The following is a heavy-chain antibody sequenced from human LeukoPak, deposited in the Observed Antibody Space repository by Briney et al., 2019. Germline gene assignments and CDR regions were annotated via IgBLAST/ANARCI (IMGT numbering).Heavy chain of an antibody. CDR1: RYTFTSYY. Sequence: ASVKVSCKTSRYTFTSYYMHWVRQAPGQGLEWMGIINPSGGRTNYAQKFQGRVTMTRDTSTSTAYMELRSLRSDDTAVYYRARGGSSGYSEMDVWGQGTTVTVSS. V-gene: IGHV1-46*01. CDR3: ARGGSSGYSEMDV. J-gene: IGHJ6*02. D-gene: IGHD3-22*01. CDR2: INPSGGRT.